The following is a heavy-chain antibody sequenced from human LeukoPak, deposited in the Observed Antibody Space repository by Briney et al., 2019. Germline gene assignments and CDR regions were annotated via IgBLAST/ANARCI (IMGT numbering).Heavy chain of an antibody. Sequence: SQTLSLTCAVSGVSFSGYYWSWMRQSPEKGLEWIGEINHSAYTNYNPSLKSRVTISLDTSKTQFSLKLLSATAADTAVYYCARGRDDYTDSNWFEPWGQGTLVTVSS. J-gene: IGHJ5*02. CDR3: ARGRDDYTDSNWFEP. CDR2: INHSAYT. D-gene: IGHD4-17*01. V-gene: IGHV4-34*01. CDR1: GVSFSGYY.